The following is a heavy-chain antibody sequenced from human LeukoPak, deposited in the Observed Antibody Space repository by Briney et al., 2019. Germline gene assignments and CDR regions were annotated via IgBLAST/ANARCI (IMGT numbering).Heavy chain of an antibody. D-gene: IGHD3-22*01. CDR1: GYTFTSYG. J-gene: IGHJ4*02. CDR3: ARHPYSSGYYFEDY. V-gene: IGHV1-18*01. Sequence: ASVKVSCKASGYTFTSYGISWVRQAPGQGLEWMGWISAYNGNTNYAQKLQGRVTMTTDTSTSTAYMELRGLRSDDTAVYYCARHPYSSGYYFEDYWGQGTLVTVSS. CDR2: ISAYNGNT.